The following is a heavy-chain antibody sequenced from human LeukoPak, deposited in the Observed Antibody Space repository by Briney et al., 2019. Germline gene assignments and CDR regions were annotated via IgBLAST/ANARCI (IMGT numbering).Heavy chain of an antibody. V-gene: IGHV3-23*01. CDR1: GFTFSSYA. J-gene: IGHJ4*02. Sequence: GGSLRPSCAASGFTFSSYAMSWVRQAPGKGLEWVSAISGSGGSTYYADSVKGRFTISRDNSKNTLYLQMNSLRAEDTAVYYCAKTGRRLRYFDWLLNYWGQGTLVTVSS. CDR2: ISGSGGST. D-gene: IGHD3-9*01. CDR3: AKTGRRLRYFDWLLNY.